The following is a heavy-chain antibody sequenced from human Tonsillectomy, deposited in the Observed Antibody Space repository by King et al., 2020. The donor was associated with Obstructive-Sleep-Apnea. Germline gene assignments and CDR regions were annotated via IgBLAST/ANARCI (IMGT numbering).Heavy chain of an antibody. CDR3: AREDRGREYEKGKDL. J-gene: IGHJ6*02. D-gene: IGHD1-26*01. Sequence: QLVQSGAEVKKPGASVKVSCKASGYTFTDYYMHWVRQAPGQGLEWMGWINPNSGGTNYAQKFQGWVTMTRDTSISTAYMELTRLRPDDTAVYYCAREDRGREYEKGKDLRGQGAKVTVS. CDR1: GYTFTDYY. CDR2: INPNSGGT. V-gene: IGHV1-2*04.